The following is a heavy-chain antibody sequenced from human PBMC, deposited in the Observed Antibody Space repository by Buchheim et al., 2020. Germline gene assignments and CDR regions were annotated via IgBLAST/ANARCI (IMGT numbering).Heavy chain of an antibody. CDR1: GGSISSYY. J-gene: IGHJ6*02. Sequence: QVQLQQWGPGLVKPSETLSLTCTVSGGSISSYYWSWIRQPPGKGLEWIGYIYYSGSTNYNPSLKSRVTISVDTSKNQFSLKLSSVTAADTAVYYCARAPTWRNGLDVWGQGTT. CDR2: IYYSGST. V-gene: IGHV4-59*01. CDR3: ARAPTWRNGLDV. D-gene: IGHD3-3*01.